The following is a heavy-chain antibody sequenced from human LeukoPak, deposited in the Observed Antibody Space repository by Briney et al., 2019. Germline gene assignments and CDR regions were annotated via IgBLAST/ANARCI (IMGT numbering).Heavy chain of an antibody. D-gene: IGHD5-24*01. Sequence: DTLSLTCAVYGGSFSTYYWSWIRQSPGKGLEWIAEINHRGDTNYNPSVKSRVTISVDTSKNQFSLKVRSLTAADTAVYYCARGPTISETGYFDYWGQGTLVTASS. V-gene: IGHV4-34*01. CDR2: INHRGDT. CDR3: ARGPTISETGYFDY. CDR1: GGSFSTYY. J-gene: IGHJ4*03.